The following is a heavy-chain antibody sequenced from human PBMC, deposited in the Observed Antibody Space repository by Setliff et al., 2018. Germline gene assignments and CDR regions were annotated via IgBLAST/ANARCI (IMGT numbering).Heavy chain of an antibody. J-gene: IGHJ3*02. CDR2: ISPYNDNT. Sequence: ASVKVSCKASGYMFKSYGITWMRQAPGQGPEWMGWISPYNDNTNSAEKFQDRITITTDTSTSTSYMELRSLRSDDTAVYYCARPFNSGFYHQRDAYDIWGQGTLVTVS. D-gene: IGHD5-12*01. V-gene: IGHV1-18*01. CDR3: ARPFNSGFYHQRDAYDI. CDR1: GYMFKSYG.